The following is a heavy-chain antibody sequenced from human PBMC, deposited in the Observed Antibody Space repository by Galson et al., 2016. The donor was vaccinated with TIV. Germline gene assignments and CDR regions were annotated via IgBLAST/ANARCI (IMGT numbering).Heavy chain of an antibody. Sequence: SLRLSCAASGFTFSNYEMNWVRQAPGKGLEWISYITRLNTLFYADSVKGRFTVSRDDAKSSLYLDMNSLRAADTAVYYCARPYGYWGQGILVTVSS. CDR1: GFTFSNYE. CDR2: ITRLNTL. V-gene: IGHV3-48*03. CDR3: ARPYGY. D-gene: IGHD4-17*01. J-gene: IGHJ4*02.